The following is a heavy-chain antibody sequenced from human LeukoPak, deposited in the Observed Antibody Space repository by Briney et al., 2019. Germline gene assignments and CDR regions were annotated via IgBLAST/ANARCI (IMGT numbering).Heavy chain of an antibody. V-gene: IGHV1-2*02. CDR3: ARRGYDSSGYYNDY. D-gene: IGHD3-22*01. CDR1: GYTFTGYC. Sequence: ASVKVSCKASGYTFTGYCMHWVRQAPGQGLEWMGWVNPNSGGTNYAQKFQGRVTMTRDTSISTAYMELSRLRSDDTAVYYCARRGYDSSGYYNDYWGQGTLVTVSS. CDR2: VNPNSGGT. J-gene: IGHJ4*02.